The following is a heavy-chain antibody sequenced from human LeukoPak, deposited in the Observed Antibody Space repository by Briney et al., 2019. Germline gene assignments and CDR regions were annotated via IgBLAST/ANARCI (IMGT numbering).Heavy chain of an antibody. D-gene: IGHD3-22*01. Sequence: SETLSLTCTVSGGSISSSSYYWAWTRQPPGKGLEWIGSIYYSGNTYYKSSLKSRVTIAVDTSKNQFSLKLNSVTAADTAVYYCARESYYDSSGYSHDAFDIWGQGTMVTVSS. CDR3: ARESYYDSSGYSHDAFDI. J-gene: IGHJ3*02. CDR2: IYYSGNT. V-gene: IGHV4-39*07. CDR1: GGSISSSSYY.